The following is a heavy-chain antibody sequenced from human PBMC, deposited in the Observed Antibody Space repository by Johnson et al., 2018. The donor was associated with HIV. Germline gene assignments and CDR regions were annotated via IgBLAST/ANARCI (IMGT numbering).Heavy chain of an antibody. CDR2: VYSDGST. J-gene: IGHJ3*02. CDR1: GLTVSTNY. V-gene: IGHV3-66*04. CDR3: AKHPDAFDI. Sequence: VQLVESGGGMVQPRGSLRLSCAASGLTVSTNYMSWVRQAPGRGLEWVSVVYSDGSTYYANSVKGRFTISRDNSKNTLYLQMGSLRAEDTAVYYCAKHPDAFDIWGQGTMVTVSS.